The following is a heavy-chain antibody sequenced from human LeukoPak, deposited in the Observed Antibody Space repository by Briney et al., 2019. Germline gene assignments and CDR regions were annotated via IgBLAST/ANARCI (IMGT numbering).Heavy chain of an antibody. CDR3: VKGDLEYCTGVTCYQFDY. Sequence: GGSLGLSCVASGFTFSNYAMNWVRQAPETGLEWVSGITGGGGHTYYADSVKGRFTISRDNSKSMVSLQMNGLRAEDTAVYYCVKGDLEYCTGVTCYQFDYWGQGTLVTVSS. J-gene: IGHJ4*02. CDR1: GFTFSNYA. D-gene: IGHD2-15*01. CDR2: ITGGGGHT. V-gene: IGHV3-23*01.